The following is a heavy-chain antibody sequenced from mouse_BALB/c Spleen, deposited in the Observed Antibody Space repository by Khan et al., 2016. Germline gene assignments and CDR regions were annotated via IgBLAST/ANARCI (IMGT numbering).Heavy chain of an antibody. J-gene: IGHJ3*01. V-gene: IGHV3-8*02. Sequence: EVQLQESGPSLAKPSQTLSLTCSVSGDSITSGHWHWIRKIPGNKFDFMGYISHSGDSYYNTSLINRISITRDTSKNQYYLQLKTVTTEDTATYCCATYDYNGSAFAYWGQGTLVTVSA. D-gene: IGHD1-2*01. CDR1: GDSITSGH. CDR2: ISHSGDS. CDR3: ATYDYNGSAFAY.